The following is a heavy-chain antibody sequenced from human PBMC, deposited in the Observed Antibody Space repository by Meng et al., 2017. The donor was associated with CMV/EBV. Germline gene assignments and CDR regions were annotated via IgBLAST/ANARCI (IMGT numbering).Heavy chain of an antibody. CDR1: GFTFDDYG. CDR2: ISSSGSTI. J-gene: IGHJ6*02. Sequence: GESLKISCAASGFTFDDYGMSWVRQAPGKGLEWVSYISSSGSTIYYADSVKGRFTISRDNAKNSLYLQMNSLRAEDTAVYYCARDNIVVVPAATDYYYGMDVWGQGTTVTVSS. CDR3: ARDNIVVVPAATDYYYGMDV. D-gene: IGHD2-2*01. V-gene: IGHV3-11*04.